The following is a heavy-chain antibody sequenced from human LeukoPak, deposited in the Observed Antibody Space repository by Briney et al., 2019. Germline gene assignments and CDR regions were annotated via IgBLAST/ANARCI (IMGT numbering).Heavy chain of an antibody. CDR2: INPSGGST. D-gene: IGHD3-10*01. Sequence: ASVKVSCKASGYTFTSYYMHWVRQAPGQGLEWMGIINPSGGSTSYAQKFQGRVTMTGDTSTSTVYMELSSLRSEDTAVYYCARDLYYYGSETNAPDYWGQGTLVTVSS. J-gene: IGHJ4*02. V-gene: IGHV1-46*01. CDR1: GYTFTSYY. CDR3: ARDLYYYGSETNAPDY.